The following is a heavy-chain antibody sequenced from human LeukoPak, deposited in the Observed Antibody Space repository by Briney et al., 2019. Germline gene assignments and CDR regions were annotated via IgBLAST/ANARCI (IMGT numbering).Heavy chain of an antibody. J-gene: IGHJ6*03. V-gene: IGHV4-4*07. CDR1: GGSISSYY. Sequence: SETLSLTCTVSGGSISSYYWSRLRQPAGKGLECLGVIYTTGSTNYNPSLKSRVTVSRDTSKNQFSLKLTSVTAADTAVYYCARGGHFFDVWGKGTTVTVSS. D-gene: IGHD3-16*01. CDR3: ARGGHFFDV. CDR2: IYTTGST.